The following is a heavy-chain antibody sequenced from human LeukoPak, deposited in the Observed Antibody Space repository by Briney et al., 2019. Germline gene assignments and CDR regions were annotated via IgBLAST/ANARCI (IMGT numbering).Heavy chain of an antibody. CDR2: IYYSGST. CDR1: GGSISSYY. V-gene: IGHV4-59*01. Sequence: PSETLSLTCTVSGGSISSYYWSWIRQPPGKGLEWNGYIYYSGSTNYNPSLKSRVTISVDTSKNQFSLKLSSVTAADTAVYYCARVSRNDGWFDPWGQGTLVTVSS. D-gene: IGHD1-1*01. J-gene: IGHJ5*02. CDR3: ARVSRNDGWFDP.